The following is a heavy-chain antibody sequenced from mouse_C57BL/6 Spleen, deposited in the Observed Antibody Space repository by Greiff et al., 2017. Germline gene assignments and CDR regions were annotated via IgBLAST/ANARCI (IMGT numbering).Heavy chain of an antibody. V-gene: IGHV1-19*01. D-gene: IGHD1-1*01. CDR3: ARGLLRSYYYAMDY. Sequence: VQLQQSGPVLVKPGASVKMSCKASGYTFTDYYMNWVKQSHGKSLEWIGVINPYNGGTSYNQKFKGKATLTVDKSSSTAYMELNSLTSEDSAVXYCARGLLRSYYYAMDYWGQGTSVTVSS. CDR2: INPYNGGT. J-gene: IGHJ4*01. CDR1: GYTFTDYY.